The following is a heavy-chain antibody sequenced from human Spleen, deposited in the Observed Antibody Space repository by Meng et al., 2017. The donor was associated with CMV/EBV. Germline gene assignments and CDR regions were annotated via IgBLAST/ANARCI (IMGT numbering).Heavy chain of an antibody. V-gene: IGHV1-46*01. J-gene: IGHJ3*02. CDR2: INPSGGST. CDR1: GYTFTSYY. Sequence: ASVKVSCKASGYTFTSYYMHWVRQAPGQGLEWMGIINPSGGSTSYVQKFQGRVTMTRDTSTSTVYMELSSLRSEDTAVYYCARDWECLARSDVFDIWGQGTMVTVSS. D-gene: IGHD1-26*01. CDR3: ARDWECLARSDVFDI.